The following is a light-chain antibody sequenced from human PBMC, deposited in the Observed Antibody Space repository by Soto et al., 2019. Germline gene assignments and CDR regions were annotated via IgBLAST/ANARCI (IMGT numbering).Light chain of an antibody. CDR1: QDIGNY. Sequence: DIQMTQSPSSLSASVGDRVTITCQPSQDIGNYLNWYQVKPGKAPKLLIYDASSLEIGVPLRFSGSSSKTDFTCTISSLQFEDVATYYCQQYDRLPLTFGGGTKLEIK. CDR2: DAS. CDR3: QQYDRLPLT. J-gene: IGKJ4*01. V-gene: IGKV1-33*01.